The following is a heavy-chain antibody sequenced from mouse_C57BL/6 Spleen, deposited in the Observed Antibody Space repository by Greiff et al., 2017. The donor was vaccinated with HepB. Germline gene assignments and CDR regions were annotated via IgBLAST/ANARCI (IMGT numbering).Heavy chain of an antibody. CDR3: ARVTGTGY. J-gene: IGHJ2*01. V-gene: IGHV1-52*01. CDR1: GYTFTSYW. D-gene: IGHD4-1*01. CDR2: IDPSDSET. Sequence: QVHVKQPGAELVRPGSSVKLSCKASGYTFTSYWMHWVKQRPIQGLEWIGNIDPSDSETHYNQKFKDKATLTVDKSSSTAYMQLSSLTSEDSAVYYCARVTGTGYWGRGTTLTVSS.